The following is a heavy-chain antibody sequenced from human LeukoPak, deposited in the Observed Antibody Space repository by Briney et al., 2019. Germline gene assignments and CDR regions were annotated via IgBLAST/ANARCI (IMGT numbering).Heavy chain of an antibody. CDR1: GYTFTSYY. V-gene: IGHV1-46*01. D-gene: IGHD5-18*01. CDR3: ARDRQLWLQRFDC. CDR2: INPSGGST. J-gene: IGHJ4*02. Sequence: ASVKVSCKASGYTFTSYYMHWVRQAPGQGLEWMGIINPSGGSTSYAQKFQGRVTMARDTSTSTVYMELSSLRSEDTAVYYCARDRQLWLQRFDCWGQGTLVTVSS.